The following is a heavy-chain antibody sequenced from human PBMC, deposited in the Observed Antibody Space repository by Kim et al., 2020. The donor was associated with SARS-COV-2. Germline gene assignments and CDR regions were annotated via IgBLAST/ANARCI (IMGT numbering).Heavy chain of an antibody. CDR1: GYTFTSYG. CDR2: ISAYNGNT. V-gene: IGHV1-18*04. D-gene: IGHD6-13*01. J-gene: IGHJ4*02. Sequence: ASVKVSCKASGYTFTSYGISWVRQAPGQGLEWMGWISAYNGNTNYAQKLQGRVTMTTDTSTSTAYMELRSLRSDDTAVYYCAIAAAGQYYFDYWGQGTRVTASS. CDR3: AIAAAGQYYFDY.